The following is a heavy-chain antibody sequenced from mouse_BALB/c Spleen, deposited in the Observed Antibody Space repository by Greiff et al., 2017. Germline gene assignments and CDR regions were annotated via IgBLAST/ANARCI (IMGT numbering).Heavy chain of an antibody. CDR1: GFTFSDYY. V-gene: IGHV5-4*02. J-gene: IGHJ3*01. Sequence: EVKLMESGGGLVKPGGSLKLSCAASGFTFSDYYMYWVRQTPEKRLEWVATISDGGSYTYYPDSVKGRFTISRDNAKNNLYLQMSSLKSEDTAMYYCAREDYGAYWGQGTLVTVSA. CDR3: AREDYGAY. D-gene: IGHD1-1*02. CDR2: ISDGGSYT.